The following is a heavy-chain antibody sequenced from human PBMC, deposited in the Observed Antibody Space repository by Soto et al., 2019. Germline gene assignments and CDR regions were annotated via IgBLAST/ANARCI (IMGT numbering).Heavy chain of an antibody. Sequence: SVKVSCKASGGTFGSDAITWVRRAPGQGLEWVGRIIPIFGTTNYAQNLQGRVTISADKSTLTSYMELHSLTSDDTALYYCARDRTDSGYYTNWLDPWGQGTQVTVSS. CDR2: IIPIFGTT. J-gene: IGHJ5*02. V-gene: IGHV1-69*06. CDR3: ARDRTDSGYYTNWLDP. CDR1: GGTFGSDA. D-gene: IGHD3-22*01.